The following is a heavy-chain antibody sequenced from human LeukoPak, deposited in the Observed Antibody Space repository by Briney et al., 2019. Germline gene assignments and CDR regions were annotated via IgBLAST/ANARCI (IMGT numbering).Heavy chain of an antibody. CDR1: GYTFTSYA. CDR2: INAGNGNT. D-gene: IGHD3-22*01. CDR3: ARGGVVVPGRYFDL. V-gene: IGHV1-3*01. J-gene: IGHJ2*01. Sequence: GASVKVSCKASGYTFTSYAMHWVRQAPGQRLEWMGWINAGNGNTKYSQKFQGRVTITRDTSASTAYMELSSLRSEDTAVYYCARGGVVVPGRYFDLWGRGTLVTVSS.